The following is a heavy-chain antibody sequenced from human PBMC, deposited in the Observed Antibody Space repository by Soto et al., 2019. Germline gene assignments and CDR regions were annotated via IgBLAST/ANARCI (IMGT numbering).Heavy chain of an antibody. CDR1: GFSFSSYA. V-gene: IGHV3-23*01. CDR3: TKDRHYNKYDLTHGSGPFDY. CDR2: ISGSGTGT. Sequence: EVQLLESGGGLVQPGGSLRLSCAASGFSFSSYAMNWVRQAPGKGLEWVSGISGSGTGTYYADSVKGRFTISRDNSKNTLYLQMNSLRAEDTAVYCCTKDRHYNKYDLTHGSGPFDYWGKGSLVTVSS. D-gene: IGHD3-10*01. J-gene: IGHJ4*02.